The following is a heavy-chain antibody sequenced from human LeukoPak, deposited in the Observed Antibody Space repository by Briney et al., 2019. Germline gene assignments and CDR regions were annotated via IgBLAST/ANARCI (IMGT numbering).Heavy chain of an antibody. CDR2: ISGSGGST. CDR3: AKRRGLELLYYYYMDV. Sequence: GGTLRLSCAASGFTFSTYGMSWVRQAPGKGLEWVSSISGSGGSTYYADSVKGRFTISRDNSNNTLYLQMNSLRAEDTAVYYCAKRRGLELLYYYYMDVWGKGTTVTVSS. J-gene: IGHJ6*03. D-gene: IGHD1-7*01. V-gene: IGHV3-23*01. CDR1: GFTFSTYG.